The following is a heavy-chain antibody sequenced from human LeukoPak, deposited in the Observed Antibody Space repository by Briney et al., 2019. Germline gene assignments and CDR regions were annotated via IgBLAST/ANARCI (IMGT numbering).Heavy chain of an antibody. V-gene: IGHV4-59*08. Sequence: ASETLSLSCTVSGGSISTYYWSWVRQPPGKGLEWLGYIYYSGSTNYNPSLKSRVTISVDTSKNQFSLKPSSVTAADTAVYYCARQKYGFLTGYPSKSFDPWGEGTLVTVSS. J-gene: IGHJ5*02. CDR1: GGSISTYY. D-gene: IGHD3-9*01. CDR2: IYYSGST. CDR3: ARQKYGFLTGYPSKSFDP.